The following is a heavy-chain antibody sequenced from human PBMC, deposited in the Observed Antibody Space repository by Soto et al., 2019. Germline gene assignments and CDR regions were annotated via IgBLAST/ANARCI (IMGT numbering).Heavy chain of an antibody. CDR1: AWTFSNSA. CDR3: AKRSSYSRSSGSPIAF. D-gene: IGHD4-4*01. V-gene: IGHV3-23*01. Sequence: GGSLIHSYSASAWTFSNSAMSWVRQNPAKWLGWVSAISGSGASTYYADSVKGRFTISRDNSKDTLYLQMNSLRAEDTAVYYCAKRSSYSRSSGSPIAFWVQRTLV. J-gene: IGHJ4*02. CDR2: ISGSGAST.